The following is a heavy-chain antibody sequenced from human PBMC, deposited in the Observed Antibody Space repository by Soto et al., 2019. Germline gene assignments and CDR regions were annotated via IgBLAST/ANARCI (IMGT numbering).Heavy chain of an antibody. Sequence: SETMSLTCTVSGGCVSSSYWSWIRQTPERGQEWISYISYSASINFNPSLKSRVTVSIDTPRSQLSLRLNSVTAADTALFYCARHKGRGYDWAFDIWGKGTMVTVSS. D-gene: IGHD5-12*01. V-gene: IGHV4-59*08. CDR2: ISYSASI. CDR1: GGCVSSSY. J-gene: IGHJ3*02. CDR3: ARHKGRGYDWAFDI.